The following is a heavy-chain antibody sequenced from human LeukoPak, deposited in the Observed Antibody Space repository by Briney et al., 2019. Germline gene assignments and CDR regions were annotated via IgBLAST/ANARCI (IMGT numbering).Heavy chain of an antibody. CDR3: TTTTGTTLGLMDY. V-gene: IGHV4-34*01. Sequence: SETLSLTCTVSDASISGYYWRWIRQPPGKGLEWIGEINHSGSTNYNPSLKSRVTISVDTSKNQLSLKMSSVTAADTAVYYCTTTTGTTLGLMDYWGQGTLVTVSS. D-gene: IGHD1-1*01. CDR1: DASISGYY. CDR2: INHSGST. J-gene: IGHJ4*02.